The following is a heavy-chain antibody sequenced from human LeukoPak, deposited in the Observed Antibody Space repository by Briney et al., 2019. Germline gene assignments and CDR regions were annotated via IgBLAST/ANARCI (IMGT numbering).Heavy chain of an antibody. J-gene: IGHJ3*02. CDR2: IYHSGCT. V-gene: IGHV4-38-2*01. CDR3: ARRPGGFWSDIDAFDI. D-gene: IGHD3-3*01. Sequence: ASETLSLTCAVSGYSISSGYYWGWIRQPPGKGLEWIGSIYHSGCTYYNPSLKSRVTISVDTSENQFSLKLSSVTAADTAVYYCARRPGGFWSDIDAFDIWGQGTMVTVSS. CDR1: GYSISSGYY.